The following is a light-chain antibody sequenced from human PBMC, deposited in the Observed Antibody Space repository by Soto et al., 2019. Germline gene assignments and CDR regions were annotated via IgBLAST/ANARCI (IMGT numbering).Light chain of an antibody. CDR2: EVS. Sequence: QSVLTQPASVSGSPGQSITISCTGTSSDVGGYNYVSWHQQHPGKGPKLMIYEVSNRPSGVSNRFSGSKSGNTASLTISGLQAEDEADYYCSSFTSISTLYVFGTGTKLTVL. J-gene: IGLJ1*01. CDR1: SSDVGGYNY. CDR3: SSFTSISTLYV. V-gene: IGLV2-14*01.